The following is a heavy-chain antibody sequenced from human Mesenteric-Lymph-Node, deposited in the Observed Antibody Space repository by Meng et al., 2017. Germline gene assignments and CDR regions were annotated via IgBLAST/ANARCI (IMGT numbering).Heavy chain of an antibody. CDR3: AREDKSESGGSYYDWYDP. V-gene: IGHV4-59*01. Sequence: SETLSPTCAVSGGSTSSYYCTWIRQLPGNGLEWTGYIYHSGSTNYSPYLKSRVTISVDTSTNQFSLKLSSVTAADTAIYYCAREDKSESGGSYYDWYDPWGQGTLVTVSS. CDR2: IYHSGST. CDR1: GGSTSSYY. J-gene: IGHJ5*02. D-gene: IGHD3-22*01.